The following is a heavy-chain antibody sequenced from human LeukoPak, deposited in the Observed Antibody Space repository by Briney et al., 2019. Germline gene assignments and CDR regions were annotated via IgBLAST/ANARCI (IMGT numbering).Heavy chain of an antibody. Sequence: GGSLRLSCAASGFTFDDYAMHWVRQAPGKGPEWVSGISWNSGSIGYADSVKGRFTISRDNAKNSLYLQMNSLRAEDTALYYCAGGSGVYYYYMDVWGKGTTVTVSS. CDR2: ISWNSGSI. D-gene: IGHD3-10*01. CDR1: GFTFDDYA. J-gene: IGHJ6*03. CDR3: AGGSGVYYYYMDV. V-gene: IGHV3-9*01.